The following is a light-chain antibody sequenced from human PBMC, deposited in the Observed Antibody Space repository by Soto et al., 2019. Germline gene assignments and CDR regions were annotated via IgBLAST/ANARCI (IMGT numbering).Light chain of an antibody. V-gene: IGLV1-40*01. CDR1: SSNIGAGYD. Sequence: QSVLTQPPSVSGAPGQRVTISCTGSSSNIGAGYDVHWYQQLPGTAPKLLISGNSNRPSGVPDRFSGSKSGTSASLAITGLQADDEAEYYCQAYYSSLSGWVFGGGTKLAVL. CDR2: GNS. CDR3: QAYYSSLSGWV. J-gene: IGLJ3*02.